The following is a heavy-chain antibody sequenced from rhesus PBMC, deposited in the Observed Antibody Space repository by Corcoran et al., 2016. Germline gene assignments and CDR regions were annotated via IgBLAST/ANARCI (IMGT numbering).Heavy chain of an antibody. CDR3: ARDKYYNIWTGNYGLDS. D-gene: IGHD3-3*01. J-gene: IGHJ6*01. CDR1: GGSISGYYL. V-gene: IGHV4S7*01. Sequence: QVQLQESGPGVVKPSETLSLTCAVSGGSISGYYLWSWIRQPPGKGMEWIGYIYGGSGSTSYNPALKIRVTISKDTAKNQFSLKLSSVTAADTAVYYCARDKYYNIWTGNYGLDSWGQGVVVTVSS. CDR2: IYGGSGST.